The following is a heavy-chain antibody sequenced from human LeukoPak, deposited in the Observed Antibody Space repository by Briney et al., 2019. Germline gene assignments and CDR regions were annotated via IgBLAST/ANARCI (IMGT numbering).Heavy chain of an antibody. Sequence: GGSLRLSCAASGFTFSSYAMSWVRQAPGKGLAWVSAISGSGGSTYYADSVKGRFTISRDNSKNTLFLQMNSLRAEDTAVYNCAKDRTPKASGAFDFWGQGTKVTVSS. D-gene: IGHD3-10*01. V-gene: IGHV3-23*01. CDR2: ISGSGGST. J-gene: IGHJ3*01. CDR1: GFTFSSYA. CDR3: AKDRTPKASGAFDF.